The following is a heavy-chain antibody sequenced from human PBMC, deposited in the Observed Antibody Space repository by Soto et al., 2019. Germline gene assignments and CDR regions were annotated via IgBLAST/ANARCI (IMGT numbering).Heavy chain of an antibody. D-gene: IGHD2-15*01. CDR1: GFTFSSYA. Sequence: EVQLLESGGGLVQPGGSLRLSCAASGFTFSSYAMSWVRQAPGKGLEWVSAISGSGGSTYYADSVKGRFTISRDNSKNTLYLQMNSLRAEDTAVYYCARCSGGSCYYFDYWGQGTLVTVSS. CDR2: ISGSGGST. V-gene: IGHV3-23*01. J-gene: IGHJ4*02. CDR3: ARCSGGSCYYFDY.